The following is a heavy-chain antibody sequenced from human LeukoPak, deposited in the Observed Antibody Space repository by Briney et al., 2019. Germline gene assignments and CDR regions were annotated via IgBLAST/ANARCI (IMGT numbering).Heavy chain of an antibody. CDR1: GGTFSSYA. Sequence: GASVKVSCKASGGTFSSYAISWVRQAPGQGLEWMGGIIPIFGTANYAQKFQGRVTIITDESTSTAYMELSSLRSEDTAVYYCTTPRSPDWYFDLWGRGTLVTVSS. V-gene: IGHV1-69*05. CDR2: IIPIFGTA. CDR3: TTPRSPDWYFDL. D-gene: IGHD1-1*01. J-gene: IGHJ2*01.